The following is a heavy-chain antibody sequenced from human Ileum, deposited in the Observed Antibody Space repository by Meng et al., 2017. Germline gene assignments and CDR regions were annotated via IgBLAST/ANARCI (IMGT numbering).Heavy chain of an antibody. CDR1: GFSFTDHW. D-gene: IGHD1-1*01. Sequence: VESGGGLVQPGGSRGSSCVASGFSFTDHWMHWVRQGPGKGPVWVSRIDPDGSDPTYADSVKGRFSISRDNAKNTVYLQMNSLRAEDSALYYCTNDRLNHWGQGALVTVSS. CDR3: TNDRLNH. J-gene: IGHJ1*01. V-gene: IGHV3-74*03. CDR2: IDPDGSDP.